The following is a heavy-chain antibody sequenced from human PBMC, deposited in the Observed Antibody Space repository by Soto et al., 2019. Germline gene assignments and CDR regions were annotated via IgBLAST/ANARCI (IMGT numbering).Heavy chain of an antibody. V-gene: IGHV5-10-1*01. CDR3: ARKGAATPPPSHYYYYGMDV. J-gene: IGHJ6*02. CDR2: IDPSDSYT. CDR1: GYSFTNYW. D-gene: IGHD2-15*01. Sequence: ESLKISCKGSGYSFTNYWISWVRQMPGKGLEWTGRIDPSDSYTNYSPSFQGHVTISADKSISTAYLQWSSLKASDTAMYYCARKGAATPPPSHYYYYGMDVWGQGTTVTVSS.